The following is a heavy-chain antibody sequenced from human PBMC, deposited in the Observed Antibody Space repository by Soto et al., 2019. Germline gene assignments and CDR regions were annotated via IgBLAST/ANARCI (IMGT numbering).Heavy chain of an antibody. CDR2: IGSADDP. J-gene: IGHJ6*02. CDR3: ARAYSGRLPRRADYYYAMDV. D-gene: IGHD2-15*01. Sequence: EVQLVESGGGVVQPGGSLRLSCAASGFSFSTYDMHWVRQVSGKGLEWVSAIGSADDPYYLGSVKGRFTISRENAKNSLYLQVNSLRAGDTAVYYCARAYSGRLPRRADYYYAMDVWGLGTTVTVSS. CDR1: GFSFSTYD. V-gene: IGHV3-13*05.